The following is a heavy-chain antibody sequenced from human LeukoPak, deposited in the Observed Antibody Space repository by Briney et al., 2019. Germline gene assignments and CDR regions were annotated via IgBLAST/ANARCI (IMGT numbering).Heavy chain of an antibody. CDR3: ASDSGSYSGAFDI. V-gene: IGHV3-53*04. Sequence: GGSLRLSCAASGFTVSSNYMSRVRQAPGKGLEWVSVIYSGGSTYYADSVKGRFTISRHNSKNTLYLQMNSLRAEDTAVYYCASDSGSYSGAFDIWGQGTMVTVSS. CDR1: GFTVSSNY. D-gene: IGHD1-26*01. J-gene: IGHJ3*02. CDR2: IYSGGST.